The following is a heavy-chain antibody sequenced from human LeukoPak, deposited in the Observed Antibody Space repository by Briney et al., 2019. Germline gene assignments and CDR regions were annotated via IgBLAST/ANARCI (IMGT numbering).Heavy chain of an antibody. V-gene: IGHV1-46*01. CDR2: INRSGGST. J-gene: IGHJ5*02. Sequence: GSVKVSCKASGYTFTSYYMHWVRQAPGQGLEWMGIINRSGGSTRYAQKFQGRVTMTRDMSTSTVYMELSSLRSEDSAVYYCARSSGYRNWFDPWGQGTLVTVSS. CDR3: ARSSGYRNWFDP. D-gene: IGHD3-22*01. CDR1: GYTFTSYY.